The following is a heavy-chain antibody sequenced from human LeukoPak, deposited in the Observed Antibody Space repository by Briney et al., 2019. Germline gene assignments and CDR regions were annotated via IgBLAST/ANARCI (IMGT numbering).Heavy chain of an antibody. D-gene: IGHD1-26*01. CDR1: GGSFSGYY. V-gene: IGHV4-34*01. CDR3: ARHVYTYGELPYYFDY. Sequence: PSETLSLTCAVYGGSFSGYYWSWIRQPPGKGLEWIGEINHSGSTNYNPSLKSRVTISVDTSKNQFSLRLSTVTAADTAMFYCARHVYTYGELPYYFDYWGQGTLVSVSS. J-gene: IGHJ4*02. CDR2: INHSGST.